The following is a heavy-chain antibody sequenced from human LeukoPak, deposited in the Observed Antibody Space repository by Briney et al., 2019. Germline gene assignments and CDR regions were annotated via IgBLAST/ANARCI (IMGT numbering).Heavy chain of an antibody. CDR3: ARKYDYGDYFDY. Sequence: PGGFLRLSCAASGFTFSSYWMSWVRQAPGKGLEWVADIKQDGSEKYYVDSVKGRFTISRDNAKNSLYLQMNSLRAEDTAVYYCARKYDYGDYFDYWGQGTLVTVSS. CDR2: IKQDGSEK. J-gene: IGHJ4*02. CDR1: GFTFSSYW. D-gene: IGHD4-17*01. V-gene: IGHV3-7*01.